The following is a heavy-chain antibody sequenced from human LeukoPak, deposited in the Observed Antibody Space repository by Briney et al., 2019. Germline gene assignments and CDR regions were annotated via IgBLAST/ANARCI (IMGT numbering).Heavy chain of an antibody. Sequence: GGSLRLSCAASGFTFSSYSMNWVRQAPGKGLEWVSSISSSSSYIYYADSVKGRFTISRDNAKNSLYLQMNSLRAEDTAVYYCASIPYDYVWGSYRYPNDAFDIWGQRTMVTVSS. D-gene: IGHD3-16*02. CDR1: GFTFSSYS. CDR2: ISSSSSYI. V-gene: IGHV3-21*01. CDR3: ASIPYDYVWGSYRYPNDAFDI. J-gene: IGHJ3*02.